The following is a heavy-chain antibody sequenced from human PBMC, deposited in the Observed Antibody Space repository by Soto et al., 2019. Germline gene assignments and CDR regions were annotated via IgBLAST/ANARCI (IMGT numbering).Heavy chain of an antibody. CDR1: GFTFSNYG. J-gene: IGHJ4*02. CDR3: ARDYSSYGPFDY. V-gene: IGHV3-33*08. CDR2: VGNGGTVQ. D-gene: IGHD5-18*01. Sequence: GGSLRLSCAASGFTFSNYGIHWVRQAPGKGLEWVTVVGNGGTVQYYADSVKGRFTISRDNAKNSLYLQMNSLRAEDTAVYYCARDYSSYGPFDYWGQGTLVTVSS.